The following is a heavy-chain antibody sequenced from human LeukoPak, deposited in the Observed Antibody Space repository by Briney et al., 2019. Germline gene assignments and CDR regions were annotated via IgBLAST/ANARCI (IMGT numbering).Heavy chain of an antibody. CDR1: GGSITSSSYY. V-gene: IGHV4-39*01. Sequence: SETLSLTCTVSGGSITSSSYYWGWIRQPPGKGLEWIGSIYYTGSTFYNPSLKSRVTISVDTSKNQFSMKLSSVTAADTAVYYCAVMSDYGGEPFDSWGQGTLVTVSS. CDR2: IYYTGST. J-gene: IGHJ4*02. D-gene: IGHD4-23*01. CDR3: AVMSDYGGEPFDS.